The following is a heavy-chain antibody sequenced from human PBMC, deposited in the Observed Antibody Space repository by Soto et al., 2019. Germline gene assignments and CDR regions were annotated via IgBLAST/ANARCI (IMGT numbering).Heavy chain of an antibody. J-gene: IGHJ6*03. V-gene: IGHV3-23*01. Sequence: GGSLRLSCAASGFTFSSYAMSWVRQAPGKGLEWVSAISGSGGSTYYADSVKGRFTISRDNSKNTLYLQMNSLRAEDTAVYYCAKGGVDSDYYYYYMDVWGKGTTVTVSS. CDR3: AKGGVDSDYYYYYMDV. CDR2: ISGSGGST. D-gene: IGHD3-10*01. CDR1: GFTFSSYA.